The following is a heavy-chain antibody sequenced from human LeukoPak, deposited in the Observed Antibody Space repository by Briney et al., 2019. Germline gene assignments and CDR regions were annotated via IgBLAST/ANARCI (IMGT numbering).Heavy chain of an antibody. Sequence: SETLSLTCAVYGGSFSGYYWSWIRQPPGKGLEWIGEINHSGSTNYNPSLKSRVTTSVDTSKNQFSLKLSSVTAVDTAVYYCARGLANRAVAGSYRYWGQGTLVTVSS. CDR3: ARGLANRAVAGSYRY. J-gene: IGHJ4*02. CDR1: GGSFSGYY. CDR2: INHSGST. D-gene: IGHD6-19*01. V-gene: IGHV4-34*01.